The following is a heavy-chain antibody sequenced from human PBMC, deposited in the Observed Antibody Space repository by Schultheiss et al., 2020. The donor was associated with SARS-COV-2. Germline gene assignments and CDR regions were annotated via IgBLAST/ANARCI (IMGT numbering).Heavy chain of an antibody. V-gene: IGHV4-61*05. CDR2: IYYSGST. CDR1: GGSISSSSYY. Sequence: SETLSLTCTVSGGSISSSSYYWGWIRQPPGKGLEWIGYIYYSGSTNYNPSLKSRVTISVDTSKNQFSLKLSSVTAADTAVYYCARARRPIVVVDSAYFDYWGQGTLVTVSS. CDR3: ARARRPIVVVDSAYFDY. J-gene: IGHJ4*02. D-gene: IGHD3-22*01.